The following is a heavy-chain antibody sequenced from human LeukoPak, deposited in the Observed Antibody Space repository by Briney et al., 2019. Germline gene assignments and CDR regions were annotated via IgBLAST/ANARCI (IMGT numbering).Heavy chain of an antibody. CDR3: ARLLAYCGGDCYVLDY. V-gene: IGHV4-34*01. D-gene: IGHD2-21*02. CDR1: GGSFSGYY. J-gene: IGHJ4*02. Sequence: SETLSLTCAVYGGSFSGYYWSWIRQPPGKGLEWIGEINHSGSTNYNPSLKSRVTISLDTSKNQFSLKLSSVTAADTAVYYCARLLAYCGGDCYVLDYWGQGTLVTVSS. CDR2: INHSGST.